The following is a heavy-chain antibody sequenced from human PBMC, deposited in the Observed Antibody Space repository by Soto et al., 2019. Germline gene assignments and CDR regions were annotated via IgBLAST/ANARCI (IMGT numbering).Heavy chain of an antibody. CDR3: ARVSWYGDYEGKGMDV. CDR1: GFTFSSYS. V-gene: IGHV3-21*01. Sequence: EVQLVESGGVLVKPGGSLRLSCAASGFTFSSYSMNWVRQAPGKGLEWVSSISSSSSYIYYADSVKGRFTISRDNAKTSLYLQMNSLRAEDTAVYYCARVSWYGDYEGKGMDVWGQGATVTVSS. J-gene: IGHJ6*02. CDR2: ISSSSSYI. D-gene: IGHD4-17*01.